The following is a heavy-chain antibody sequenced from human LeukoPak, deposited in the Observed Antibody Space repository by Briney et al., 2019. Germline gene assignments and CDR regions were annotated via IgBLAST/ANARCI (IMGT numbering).Heavy chain of an antibody. V-gene: IGHV3-49*04. Sequence: SVRLPCPASGFSFSHYGMHWVRQAAAKELAGVSFIRSQPFTGRTEYAASVKGRFTVSRDDSKSIAYLQMNSLKTEDTAVYYCCRSRWDGYNHDYWGQGTLVTVSS. CDR1: GFSFSHYG. J-gene: IGHJ4*02. CDR3: CRSRWDGYNHDY. D-gene: IGHD5-24*01. CDR2: IRSQPFTGRT.